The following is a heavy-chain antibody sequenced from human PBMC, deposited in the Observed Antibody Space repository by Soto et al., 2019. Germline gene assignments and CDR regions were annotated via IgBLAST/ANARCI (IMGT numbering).Heavy chain of an antibody. CDR3: ALDYYGSGSHYPTFSNWFDP. D-gene: IGHD3-10*01. CDR2: ISGSGGST. CDR1: GFPFSSYS. J-gene: IGHJ5*02. V-gene: IGHV3-23*01. Sequence: LXLSCAASGFPFSSYSRSGVRQAPWKGREWVSAISGSGGSTYYADSLKGRFTISRDNSKNTLYLQMNSLRAEDTAVYYCALDYYGSGSHYPTFSNWFDPWGQGTLVTVSS.